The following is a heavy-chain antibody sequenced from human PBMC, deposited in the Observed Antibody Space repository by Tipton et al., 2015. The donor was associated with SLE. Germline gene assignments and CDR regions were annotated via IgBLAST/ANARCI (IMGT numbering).Heavy chain of an antibody. Sequence: TLSLTCAVSGGSISSYYWSWIRQPPGKGLEWIGYIYYSGSTNYNPTLKSRVTISVDTSKNQFSLKLSSVTAADTAVYYCARTGTTWHWFDPWGQGTLVTVSS. J-gene: IGHJ5*02. D-gene: IGHD4-11*01. CDR1: GGSISSYY. CDR2: IYYSGST. CDR3: ARTGTTWHWFDP. V-gene: IGHV4-59*12.